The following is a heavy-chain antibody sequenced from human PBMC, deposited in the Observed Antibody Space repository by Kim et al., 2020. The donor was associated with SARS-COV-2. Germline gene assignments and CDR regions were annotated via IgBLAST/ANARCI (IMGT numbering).Heavy chain of an antibody. CDR1: GDSISDKE. V-gene: IGHV4-4*07. Sequence: SETLSLTCSVSGDSISDKEWSWIRQPAGKGLEWIGRITKIGGTAYNPSLQSRVTMSVDMSKTQFFLRLSFVTAADTAVYYCVKQAFGVPAFWGQGILVTVSS. CDR2: ITKIGGT. J-gene: IGHJ4*02. CDR3: VKQAFGVPAF. D-gene: IGHD2-8*01.